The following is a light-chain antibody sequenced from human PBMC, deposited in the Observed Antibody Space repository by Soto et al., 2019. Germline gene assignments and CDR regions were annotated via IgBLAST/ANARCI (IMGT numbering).Light chain of an antibody. CDR2: GAS. CDR3: QQHNVWPAT. V-gene: IGKV3-15*01. CDR1: QSVSNN. J-gene: IGKJ1*01. Sequence: VITQSPATLSVSPGDTATLSCRASQSVSNNLAWYQQKPGQAPRLLIYGASTRATAIPARFSGSGSGTDFTLTISSLQSEDFAVYYCQQHNVWPATFGQGTKVDIK.